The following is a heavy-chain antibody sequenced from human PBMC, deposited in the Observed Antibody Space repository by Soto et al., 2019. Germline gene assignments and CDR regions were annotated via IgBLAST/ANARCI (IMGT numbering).Heavy chain of an antibody. CDR1: GHTFSSYG. J-gene: IGHJ4*02. V-gene: IGHV1-18*01. CDR3: ARALYCSGGSCYFDH. Sequence: QVQLVQSGAEVVKPGASVRVSCKTSGHTFSSYGFTWVRQAPGQGLEWMGWISAYNGNTNYAQKFQGRVTVTTDTSTSTAYMELRSLRSDDTAVYYCARALYCSGGSCYFDHWGQGTLGTVSS. CDR2: ISAYNGNT. D-gene: IGHD2-15*01.